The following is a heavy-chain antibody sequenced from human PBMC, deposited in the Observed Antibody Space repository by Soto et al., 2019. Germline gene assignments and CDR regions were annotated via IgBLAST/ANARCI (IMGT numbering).Heavy chain of an antibody. CDR3: ARTFWDCSGGSCYLSYFDY. J-gene: IGHJ4*02. CDR1: GYTFTSYG. CDR2: ISAYNGNT. D-gene: IGHD2-15*01. V-gene: IGHV1-18*01. Sequence: ASVKVSCKASGYTFTSYGISWVRQAPGQGLEWMGWISAYNGNTNYAQKLQGRVTMTTDTSTSTAYMELRSLRSDDTAVYYCARTFWDCSGGSCYLSYFDYWGQGTLVTVSS.